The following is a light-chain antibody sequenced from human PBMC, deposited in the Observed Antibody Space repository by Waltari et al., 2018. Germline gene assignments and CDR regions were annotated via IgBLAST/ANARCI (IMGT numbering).Light chain of an antibody. CDR3: CSFAGSSTS. CDR1: STDLGTYKL. V-gene: IGLV2-23*02. Sequence: QSALPQPASVSGSPGQSITISCSNTSTDLGTYKLVSWYQPRPGKAPKLVLYEVSERPSGVFNCCSGSKSGGTASLTISGLQAEDEADFYCCSFAGSSTSFGTGTTVTVL. J-gene: IGLJ1*01. CDR2: EVS.